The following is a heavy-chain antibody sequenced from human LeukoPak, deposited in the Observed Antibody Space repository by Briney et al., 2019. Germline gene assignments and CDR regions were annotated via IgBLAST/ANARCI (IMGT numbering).Heavy chain of an antibody. CDR3: ARGGSSGYHAFGC. CDR2: INSDGSST. Sequence: GGSLRLSCAASGFSFSSYWMHWVRQAPGKGRVWVSRINSDGSSTTYADSATGRFTISRDNAKNTLYLQMNSLRAEDTAVYYCARGGSSGYHAFGCWGQGTLVTVSP. CDR1: GFSFSSYW. J-gene: IGHJ4*02. V-gene: IGHV3-74*01. D-gene: IGHD3-22*01.